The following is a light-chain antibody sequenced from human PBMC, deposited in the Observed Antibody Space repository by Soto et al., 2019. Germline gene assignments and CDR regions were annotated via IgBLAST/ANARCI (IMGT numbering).Light chain of an antibody. J-gene: IGKJ4*01. Sequence: EIVLTQSPGTLSLSPGERAALSCRASQSVSSSDLAWDQQKPGQAPRLLMYGASSRATGIPARFSGSGSGTGFPLPISRLEPEDFPVYSCQHCRRPPPLPFGGGTKVQIK. CDR3: QHCRRPPPLP. CDR2: GAS. CDR1: QSVSSSD. V-gene: IGKV3-20*01.